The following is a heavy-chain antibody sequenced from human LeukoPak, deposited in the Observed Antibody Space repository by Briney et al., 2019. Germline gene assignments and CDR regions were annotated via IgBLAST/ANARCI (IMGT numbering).Heavy chain of an antibody. CDR1: GGSISSY. Sequence: SDTLSLTCPVPGGSISSYWSWIRQSPGKGLERPGHIYFSATTNYNPPLTTRLTISIDRSRNQFSLKLSSVTAADTAIYYCVSGGSYLTKWGQGTLVTVSS. CDR3: VSGGSYLTK. J-gene: IGHJ4*02. CDR2: IYFSATT. V-gene: IGHV4-59*07. D-gene: IGHD3-10*01.